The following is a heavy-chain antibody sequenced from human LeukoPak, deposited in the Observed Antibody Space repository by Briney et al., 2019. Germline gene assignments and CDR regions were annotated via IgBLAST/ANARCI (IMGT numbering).Heavy chain of an antibody. Sequence: GGSLRLSCAASGFTFSSYGMHWVRQAPGKGLEWVAIIWYDGSNKYYADSVKGRFTISRDNSKNTLYLQMNSLRAEDTAVYYCAKDGTTVTTLNYFDYWGPGTLVTVSS. CDR1: GFTFSSYG. CDR2: IWYDGSNK. CDR3: AKDGTTVTTLNYFDY. J-gene: IGHJ4*02. V-gene: IGHV3-33*06. D-gene: IGHD4-17*01.